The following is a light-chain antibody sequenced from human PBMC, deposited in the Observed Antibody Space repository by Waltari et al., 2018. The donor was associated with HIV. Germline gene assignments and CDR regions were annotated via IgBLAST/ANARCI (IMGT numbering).Light chain of an antibody. V-gene: IGLV3-21*02. CDR1: NIGSKS. J-gene: IGLJ3*02. CDR3: LVWDRSSDHPWM. CDR2: DDN. Sequence: SYVLTQPPSVSVAPGQTARMTCWGNNIGSKSVHWYQQKPGQVPVLVDYDDNDRPSGIPERLSASNSGNTATLTISRVEAGDEADYYCLVWDRSSDHPWMFGGGTKLTVL.